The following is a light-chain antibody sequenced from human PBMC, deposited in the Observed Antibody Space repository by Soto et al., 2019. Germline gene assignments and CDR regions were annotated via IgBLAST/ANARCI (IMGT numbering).Light chain of an antibody. CDR3: SSFTRSSTYV. J-gene: IGLJ1*01. CDR1: NNDIGYYFL. CDR2: EVN. Sequence: QSVLTQPASVSGSPGQSITISCTGTNNDIGYYFLVSWYQQYPGKAPKVMIYEVNNRPSGVSNRFSGSKSGNTASLTISGLQAEDEADYYCSSFTRSSTYVFGSGTKVTVL. V-gene: IGLV2-14*02.